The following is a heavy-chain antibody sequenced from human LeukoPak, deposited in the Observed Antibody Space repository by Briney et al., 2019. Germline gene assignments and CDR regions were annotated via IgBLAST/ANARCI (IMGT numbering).Heavy chain of an antibody. D-gene: IGHD5-18*01. CDR1: GGSNFSSNSY. CDR2: IYYSGST. J-gene: IGHJ6*03. CDR3: ARLSGGYSYGYYYYYYMDV. V-gene: IGHV4-39*01. Sequence: SETLSLTCTVSGGSNFSSNSYWGWIRQPPGKGLEWIGSIYYSGSTYYNPSLKSRATISVDTSKNQFSLKLSSVTAADTAVYYCARLSGGYSYGYYYYYYMDVWGKGTTVTISS.